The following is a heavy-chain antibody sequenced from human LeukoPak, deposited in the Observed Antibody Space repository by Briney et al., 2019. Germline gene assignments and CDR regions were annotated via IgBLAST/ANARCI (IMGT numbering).Heavy chain of an antibody. D-gene: IGHD4-17*01. J-gene: IGHJ4*02. CDR3: ARLDYGDYLDY. V-gene: IGHV4-59*08. CDR2: IYYSGST. Sequence: PSETLSLTCTVSGGSISSYYWSWIRQPPGKGLEWIGYIYYSGSTNYNPSLKSRVTISVDTSKNQFSLKLSSVTAADTAVYYCARLDYGDYLDYWGRGTLVTVSS. CDR1: GGSISSYY.